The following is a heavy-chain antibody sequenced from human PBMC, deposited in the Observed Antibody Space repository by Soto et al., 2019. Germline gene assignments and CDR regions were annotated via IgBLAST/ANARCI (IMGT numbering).Heavy chain of an antibody. CDR2: IYYSGST. V-gene: IGHV4-31*03. CDR1: GGSISSGGYY. D-gene: IGHD2-15*01. J-gene: IGHJ6*02. Sequence: SETLSLTCTVSGGSISSGGYYWSWIRQHPGKGLEWIGYIYYSGSTYYNPSLKSRVTISVDTSKNQFSLKLSSVTAADTAVYYCARDKLIPGGSGDGMDVWGQGTTVTVSS. CDR3: ARDKLIPGGSGDGMDV.